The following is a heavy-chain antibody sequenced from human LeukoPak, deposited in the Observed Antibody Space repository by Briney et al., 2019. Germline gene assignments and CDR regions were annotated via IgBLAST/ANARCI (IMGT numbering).Heavy chain of an antibody. V-gene: IGHV3-33*01. Sequence: GGSLRLSCAASGFTFSDYGMHWVRQAPGKGLEWVAVLWSDGSNKYYADSVKGRFTLSRDISKNTLYLQMDSLRAEDTAVYYCARHPRDDQSGGFDSWGQGTLVIVSS. CDR2: LWSDGSNK. D-gene: IGHD5-24*01. J-gene: IGHJ4*02. CDR1: GFTFSDYG. CDR3: ARHPRDDQSGGFDS.